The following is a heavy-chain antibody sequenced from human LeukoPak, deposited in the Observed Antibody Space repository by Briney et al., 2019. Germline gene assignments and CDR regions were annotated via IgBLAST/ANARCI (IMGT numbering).Heavy chain of an antibody. J-gene: IGHJ3*02. CDR1: GGTFSSYA. CDR2: IIPILGIA. D-gene: IGHD5-24*01. V-gene: IGHV1-69*04. CDR3: ARDFEGERWLQLGAFDI. Sequence: SVKVSCKASGGTFSSYAISWVRQAPGQGLEWMGRIIPILGIANYAQKFQGRVTITADKSTSTAYMELSSLRSEDTAVYYCARDFEGERWLQLGAFDIWGQGTMVTVSS.